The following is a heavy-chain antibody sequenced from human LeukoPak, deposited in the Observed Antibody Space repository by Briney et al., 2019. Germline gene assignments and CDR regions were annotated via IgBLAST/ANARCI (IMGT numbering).Heavy chain of an antibody. D-gene: IGHD2-2*02. Sequence: GASVKVSCKASGYTFTSYAISWVRQAPGQGLEWMGGIIPIFGTANYAQKFQGRVTITTDESTSTAYMELSSLRSEDTAVYYCARTLGYCSSTSCYTPFDYWGQGTLVTVSS. J-gene: IGHJ4*02. CDR1: GYTFTSYA. CDR2: IIPIFGTA. CDR3: ARTLGYCSSTSCYTPFDY. V-gene: IGHV1-69*05.